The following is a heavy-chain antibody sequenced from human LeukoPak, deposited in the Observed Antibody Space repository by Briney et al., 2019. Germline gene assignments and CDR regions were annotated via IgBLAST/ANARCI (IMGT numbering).Heavy chain of an antibody. CDR1: GFTVSSNY. CDR3: ASGIGGSRDDYGDYGGYFDY. CDR2: IYSGGST. J-gene: IGHJ4*02. V-gene: IGHV3-53*01. D-gene: IGHD4-17*01. Sequence: PGGSLRLSXAASGFTVSSNYMSWVRQAPGKGLEWVSVIYSGGSTYYADSVKGRFTISRDNSKNTLYLQMNSLRAEDTAVYYCASGIGGSRDDYGDYGGYFDYWGQGTLVTVSS.